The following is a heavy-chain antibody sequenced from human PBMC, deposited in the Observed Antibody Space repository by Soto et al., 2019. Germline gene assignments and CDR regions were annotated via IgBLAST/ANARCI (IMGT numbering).Heavy chain of an antibody. D-gene: IGHD2-2*02. Sequence: QVQLVQSGAEVKKPGASVKVSCKASGYTFISYDINWVRQATGQGLEWMGWMNPNSGNTGYAQKFQGRVTRTKNTSISTVYMELSSLRSEDTAVYYCARERAAINDYWGQGTLVTVSS. CDR2: MNPNSGNT. CDR1: GYTFISYD. J-gene: IGHJ4*02. V-gene: IGHV1-8*01. CDR3: ARERAAINDY.